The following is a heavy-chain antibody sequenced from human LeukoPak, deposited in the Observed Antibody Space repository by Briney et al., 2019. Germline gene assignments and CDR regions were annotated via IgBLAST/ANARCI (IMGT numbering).Heavy chain of an antibody. J-gene: IGHJ6*02. V-gene: IGHV3-43*02. CDR2: ISGDGGTT. CDR1: GFTFSSYE. CDR3: AKEASRVRGVIDYYGMDV. D-gene: IGHD3-10*01. Sequence: PGGSLRLSCAASGFTFSSYEMNWVRQAPGKGLEWVSLISGDGGTTYYADSVKGRFTISRDNSKKSLYLQLNSLRTEDTALYYCAKEASRVRGVIDYYGMDVWGQGTTVTVSS.